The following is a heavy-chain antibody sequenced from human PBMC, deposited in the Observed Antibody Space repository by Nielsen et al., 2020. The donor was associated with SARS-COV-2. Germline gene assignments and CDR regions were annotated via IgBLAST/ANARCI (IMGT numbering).Heavy chain of an antibody. CDR2: MNPNSGNT. D-gene: IGHD2-2*02. CDR1: GYTFISYD. Sequence: ASVKVSCKASGYTFISYDINWVRQATGQGLEWMGWMNPNSGNTGYAQKFQGRVTMTEDTSTDTAYMELSSLRSEDTAVYYCATPTCTSCYTDELSARAFYYYYGMDVWGQGTTVTVSS. CDR3: ATPTCTSCYTDELSARAFYYYYGMDV. J-gene: IGHJ6*02. V-gene: IGHV1-8*01.